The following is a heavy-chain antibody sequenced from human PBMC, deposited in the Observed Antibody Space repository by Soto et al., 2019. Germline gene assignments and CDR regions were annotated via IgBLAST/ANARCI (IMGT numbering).Heavy chain of an antibody. CDR2: AFYSGRT. D-gene: IGHD3-10*01. J-gene: IGHJ5*02. V-gene: IGHV4-39*01. Sequence: ETLSLTCTVSGGSTSSGSYYWAWIRQPPGKLLEWIGSAFYSGRTHYNPSLKSRVTMSVDTSKNQFSLKLSSVTAADTAVYYSARHKNFYGSGSLYKGNWFDPWGQGTLVTVSS. CDR1: GGSTSSGSYY. CDR3: ARHKNFYGSGSLYKGNWFDP.